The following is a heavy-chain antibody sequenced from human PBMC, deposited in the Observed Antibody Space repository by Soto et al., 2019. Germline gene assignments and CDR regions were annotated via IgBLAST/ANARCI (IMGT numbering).Heavy chain of an antibody. D-gene: IGHD3-3*01. J-gene: IGHJ3*02. CDR2: ISYHGSDK. V-gene: IGHV3-30-3*01. Sequence: GGSLRLSCAASGFTLSTYSMHWVRQAPGKGLEWVAVISYHGSDKYHADSVKGRFTISRDISKNTLYLQMKSLRTEDTAVYYCARIITIFGVVSDAFDIWGQGTMVTVSS. CDR3: ARIITIFGVVSDAFDI. CDR1: GFTLSTYS.